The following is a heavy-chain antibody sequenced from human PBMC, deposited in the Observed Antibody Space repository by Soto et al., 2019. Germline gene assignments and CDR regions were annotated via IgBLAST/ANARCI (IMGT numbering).Heavy chain of an antibody. CDR1: GGSISSYY. D-gene: IGHD3-10*01. Sequence: SETLSLTCTVSGGSISSYYWSWIRQPPGKGLEWIGYIYYSGSTNYNPSLKSRVTISVDTSKNQFSLKLSSVTAADTAVYYCARDYYGSGSYPFDLWGRGTLVTVS. CDR3: ARDYYGSGSYPFDL. CDR2: IYYSGST. J-gene: IGHJ2*01. V-gene: IGHV4-59*01.